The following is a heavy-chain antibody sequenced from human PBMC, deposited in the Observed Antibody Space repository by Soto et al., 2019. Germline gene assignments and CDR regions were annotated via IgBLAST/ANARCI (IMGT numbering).Heavy chain of an antibody. CDR2: IITLFGTA. V-gene: IGHV1-69*01. Sequence: VQLMQSVAEVKQPGSSVTVSCKASGGTFSSHSITWVRQAPGQGLEWMGGIITLFGTAHYAQNFQGRVTITADQSTSTAYMERNSLRSDDTAVYYCAREVGYGDFSAELLAWGQGTLVTVSS. D-gene: IGHD4-17*01. CDR1: GGTFSSHS. CDR3: AREVGYGDFSAELLA. J-gene: IGHJ5*02.